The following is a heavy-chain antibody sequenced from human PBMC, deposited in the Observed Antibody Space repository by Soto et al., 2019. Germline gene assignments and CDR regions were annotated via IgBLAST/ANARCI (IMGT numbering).Heavy chain of an antibody. Sequence: ASVKVSCKASGYTFTSYDINWVRQATGQGLEWMGWMNPNSGNTGYAQKFQGRVTMTRNTSISTAYMELSSLRSEDTAVYYCARGPEYSSSSHYYYYMDVWGKGTTVTVSS. D-gene: IGHD6-6*01. CDR1: GYTFTSYD. J-gene: IGHJ6*03. CDR3: ARGPEYSSSSHYYYYMDV. V-gene: IGHV1-8*01. CDR2: MNPNSGNT.